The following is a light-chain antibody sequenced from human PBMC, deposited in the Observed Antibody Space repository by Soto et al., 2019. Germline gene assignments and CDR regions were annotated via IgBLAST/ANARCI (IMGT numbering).Light chain of an antibody. J-gene: IGKJ4*01. CDR2: GAS. CDR1: QTVSRN. Sequence: EIVMTQSPSTLSVSPGERATLSCRASQTVSRNLAWYQQRPGQAPSLLIYGASTRATGIPARFSGSGSGTDFPPTISSLHSEFSAVYYCQQYNNWLTFGGGTKVDIK. V-gene: IGKV3-15*01. CDR3: QQYNNWLT.